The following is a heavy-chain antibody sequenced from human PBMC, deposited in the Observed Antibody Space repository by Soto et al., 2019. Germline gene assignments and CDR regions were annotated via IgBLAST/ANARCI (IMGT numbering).Heavy chain of an antibody. V-gene: IGHV4-34*01. CDR2: INHSGST. Sequence: SETLSLTCAVYGGSFSGYYWSWIRQPPGKGLEWIGEINHSGSTNYNPSLKSRVTISVDTSKNQFSLKLSSVTAADTAVYYCARVSTIFGVATIDYWGQGTLVTVSS. J-gene: IGHJ4*02. CDR1: GGSFSGYY. CDR3: ARVSTIFGVATIDY. D-gene: IGHD3-3*01.